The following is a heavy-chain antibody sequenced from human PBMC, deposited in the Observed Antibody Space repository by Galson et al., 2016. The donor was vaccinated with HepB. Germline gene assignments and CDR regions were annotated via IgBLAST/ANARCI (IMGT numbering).Heavy chain of an antibody. D-gene: IGHD2-15*01. Sequence: SLRLSCAASGFTFSSYSMNWVRQAPGKGLEWVSSISSSSSYIYYADSVKGRFTISRDNAKNSLYLQMNSLRTEDTAVYYCARPLPNVGYGMDVWGQGTTVTVSS. CDR3: ARPLPNVGYGMDV. CDR1: GFTFSSYS. CDR2: ISSSSSYI. J-gene: IGHJ6*02. V-gene: IGHV3-21*04.